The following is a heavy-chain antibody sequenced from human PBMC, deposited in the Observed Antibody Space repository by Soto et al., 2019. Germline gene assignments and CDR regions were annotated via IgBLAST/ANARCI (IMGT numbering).Heavy chain of an antibody. CDR2: INGRGNYV. D-gene: IGHD1-26*01. J-gene: IGHJ4*02. Sequence: EVQVVESGGGLVKPGGSLRLSCVFSGFTFSTYTMNWVRQAPGKGLEWVSSINGRGNYVYYADSVKGRFTISRDNAKNSLYLQMSRLRAEDTAIYYCAREDGVVGSSSAFDHWGLGTLVTVSS. V-gene: IGHV3-21*01. CDR1: GFTFSTYT. CDR3: AREDGVVGSSSAFDH.